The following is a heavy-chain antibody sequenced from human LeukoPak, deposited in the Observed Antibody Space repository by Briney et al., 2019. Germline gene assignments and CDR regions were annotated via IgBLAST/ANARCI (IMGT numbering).Heavy chain of an antibody. V-gene: IGHV3-23*01. CDR1: GFTFSSYA. CDR2: SSASIGST. CDR3: ARDIGDCSSLSCYDQYYYMDV. J-gene: IGHJ6*03. Sequence: GGSLRLSCAASGFTFSSYAMSWVRQAPGKGLEWVSGSSASIGSTYYADSVKGRFTISRDNSKSTLYLQMKSLRAEDTAVYYCARDIGDCSSLSCYDQYYYMDVWGKGTTVTVSS. D-gene: IGHD2-2*01.